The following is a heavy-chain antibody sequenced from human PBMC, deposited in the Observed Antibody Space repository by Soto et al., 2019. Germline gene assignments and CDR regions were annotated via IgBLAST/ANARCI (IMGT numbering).Heavy chain of an antibody. Sequence: EVQLVESGGGLVQPGGSLRLSCAASGFTVRSNYMSWVRQAPGKGLEWVSVIYSGGSTYYADSVRGRFTISRDNCKNTVYLQTNSLRAEDTAVYYCASTPYYDYVWGTYRPFDYWGQGTLVPVTS. CDR2: IYSGGST. CDR1: GFTVRSNY. V-gene: IGHV3-66*01. CDR3: ASTPYYDYVWGTYRPFDY. D-gene: IGHD3-16*02. J-gene: IGHJ4*02.